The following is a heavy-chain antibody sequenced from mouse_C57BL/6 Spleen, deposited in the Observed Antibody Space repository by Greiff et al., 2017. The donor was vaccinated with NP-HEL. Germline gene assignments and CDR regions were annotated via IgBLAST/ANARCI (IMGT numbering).Heavy chain of an antibody. CDR3: ARHEEGTAQATPGAMDY. Sequence: VQLQQSGAELVKPGASVKLSCKASGYTFTEYTIHWVKQRSGQGLEWIGWFYPGSGSIKYNEKFKDKATLTADKSSSTVYMELSRLTSEDSAVYFCARHEEGTAQATPGAMDYWGQRTSVTVSS. CDR1: GYTFTEYT. D-gene: IGHD3-2*02. CDR2: FYPGSGSI. J-gene: IGHJ4*01. V-gene: IGHV1-62-2*01.